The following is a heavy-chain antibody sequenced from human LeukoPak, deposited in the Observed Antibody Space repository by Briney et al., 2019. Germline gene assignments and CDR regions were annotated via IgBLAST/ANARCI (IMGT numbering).Heavy chain of an antibody. V-gene: IGHV4-59*01. CDR2: IYYSGST. CDR3: ARAHTYYYYGMDV. CDR1: GGSISSYY. J-gene: IGHJ6*02. Sequence: SETLSLTCTVSGGSISSYYWSWIRQPPGKGLEWIGYIYYSGSTNHNPSLKSRVTISVDTSKNQFSLKLSSVTAADTAVYYCARAHTYYYYGMDVWGQGTTVTVSS.